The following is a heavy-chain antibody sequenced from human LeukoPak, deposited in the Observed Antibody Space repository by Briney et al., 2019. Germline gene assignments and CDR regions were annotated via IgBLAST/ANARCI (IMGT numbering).Heavy chain of an antibody. CDR2: IGRSGSTI. D-gene: IGHD3-22*01. Sequence: QPGGSLRLSCAASGFTFSSYGMNWVRQAPGKGLEWVSYIGRSGSTIYYADSVKGRFTISRDNAKNSLYLQMNSLRAEDTAIYYCARDPSSSGYADYWGQGTLVTVSS. CDR1: GFTFSSYG. J-gene: IGHJ4*02. CDR3: ARDPSSSGYADY. V-gene: IGHV3-48*03.